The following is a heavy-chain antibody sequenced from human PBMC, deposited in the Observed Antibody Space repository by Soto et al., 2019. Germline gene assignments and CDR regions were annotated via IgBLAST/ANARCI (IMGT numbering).Heavy chain of an antibody. CDR1: GGSISSSSYY. J-gene: IGHJ6*03. CDR3: ARKWIPCCPYYYYYMDV. V-gene: IGHV4-39*01. Sequence: SETLSLTCTVSGGSISSSSYYWGWIHQPPGKGLEWIGSIYYSGSTYYNPSLKSRVTISVDTSKNQFSLKLSSVTAADTAVYYCARKWIPCCPYYYYYMDVWGKGTTVTVSS. D-gene: IGHD5-18*01. CDR2: IYYSGST.